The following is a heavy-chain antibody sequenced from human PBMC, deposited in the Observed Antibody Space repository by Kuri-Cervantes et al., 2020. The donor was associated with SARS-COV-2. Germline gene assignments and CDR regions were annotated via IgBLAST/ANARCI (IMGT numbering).Heavy chain of an antibody. CDR3: AKDLEDIVVVPAATVTPLGAFDI. Sequence: GGSLRLSCAASGFTFSSYAMSWVRQAPGKGLEWVSAISGSGGSTYYADSVKGRFTTSRDNSKNTLYLQMNSLRAEDTAVYYCAKDLEDIVVVPAATVTPLGAFDIWGQGTMVTVSS. J-gene: IGHJ3*02. CDR2: ISGSGGST. CDR1: GFTFSSYA. D-gene: IGHD2-2*01. V-gene: IGHV3-23*01.